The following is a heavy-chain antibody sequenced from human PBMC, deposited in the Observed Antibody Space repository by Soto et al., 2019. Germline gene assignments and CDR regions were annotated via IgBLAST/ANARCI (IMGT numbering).Heavy chain of an antibody. Sequence: QVQLQESGPGLVKPSGTLSLTCTVSGDSISSSNWWTWVRQSPRKGLEWIGEIYDSGRTNYNPSFKNRVTISVEKSKNQFSLRLSSVTAADTAVYYCARIFGGVAVLNWFDPWGQGTPVIVSS. CDR2: IYDSGRT. CDR3: ARIFGGVAVLNWFDP. J-gene: IGHJ5*02. V-gene: IGHV4-4*02. D-gene: IGHD6-19*01. CDR1: GDSISSSNW.